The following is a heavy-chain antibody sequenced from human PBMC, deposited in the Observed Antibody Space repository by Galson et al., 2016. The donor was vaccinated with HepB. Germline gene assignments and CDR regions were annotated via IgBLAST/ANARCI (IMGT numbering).Heavy chain of an antibody. CDR1: GDSISNSPNCY. Sequence: ETLSLTCTVSGDSISNSPNCYWGWIRQTPGKGLQWIASIYYTGTTYYSPSLKSRVTISVATSKNQFSLRLYSVTAADTAVYYCVREPTWHNWFDPWGQGALVTVSS. J-gene: IGHJ5*02. CDR3: VREPTWHNWFDP. CDR2: IYYTGTT. V-gene: IGHV4-39*07. D-gene: IGHD2/OR15-2a*01.